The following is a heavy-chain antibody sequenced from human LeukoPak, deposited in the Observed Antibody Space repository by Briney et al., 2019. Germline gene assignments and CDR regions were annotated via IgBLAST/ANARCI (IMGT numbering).Heavy chain of an antibody. CDR3: ARSPGYYYDSSGYSSIDY. CDR1: GYTFTSYG. J-gene: IGHJ4*02. Sequence: EASVKVSCKASGYTFTSYGISWVRQAPGQGLEWMGWISAYNGNTNYAQKLQGRVTMTTDTSTSTAYMELRSLRSDVTAVYYCARSPGYYYDSSGYSSIDYWGQGTLVTVSS. CDR2: ISAYNGNT. V-gene: IGHV1-18*01. D-gene: IGHD3-22*01.